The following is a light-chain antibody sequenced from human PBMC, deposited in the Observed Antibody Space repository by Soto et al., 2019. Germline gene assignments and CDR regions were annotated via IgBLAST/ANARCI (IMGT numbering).Light chain of an antibody. J-gene: IGKJ1*01. V-gene: IGKV3-15*01. CDR3: QQYNNFWT. CDR2: GAS. Sequence: EIVMTQSPATLSVSPGERATLSCRASQSVSSNLAWYQQKPGQAPRLLIYGASTRATGIPARFSGSGSGTEFTLTISSLQSEDVAVYYCQQYNNFWTFGQGTKVEI. CDR1: QSVSSN.